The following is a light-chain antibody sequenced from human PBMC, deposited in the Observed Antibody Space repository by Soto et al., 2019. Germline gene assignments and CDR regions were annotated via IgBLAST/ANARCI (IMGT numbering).Light chain of an antibody. J-gene: IGKJ5*01. CDR3: QQSYMAPIT. Sequence: DIPMTQSPSSLSASVGNRVTITCRASQSIGTYLNWYQKKPGKAPNLLIYDASRLQSGVPSRFSGSGGGTDFTRSISSVQPEDFATYFCQQSYMAPITFGQRTHLEI. CDR1: QSIGTY. V-gene: IGKV1-39*01. CDR2: DAS.